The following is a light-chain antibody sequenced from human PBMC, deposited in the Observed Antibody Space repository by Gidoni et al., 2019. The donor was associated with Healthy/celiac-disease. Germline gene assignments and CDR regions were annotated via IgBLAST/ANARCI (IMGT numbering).Light chain of an antibody. CDR1: QGISSY. Sequence: DIQMSQSPSSLSASVGDRVTISCRASQGISSYLNWYQQKPRKAPKRLIYAASSLQSGVPSRFSGSGSGTDFTLTISSLQPEDFATYYCQQSYSTPYTFGQXTKLEIK. J-gene: IGKJ2*01. V-gene: IGKV1-39*01. CDR3: QQSYSTPYT. CDR2: AAS.